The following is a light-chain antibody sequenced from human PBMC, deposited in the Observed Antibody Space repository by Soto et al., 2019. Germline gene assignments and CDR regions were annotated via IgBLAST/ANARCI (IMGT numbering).Light chain of an antibody. V-gene: IGKV4-1*01. CDR3: QQYYDWPIT. Sequence: DIVMTQSPDSLAVSLGEQATINCKSSLSVLYSSNNKNYLAWYQQKPGQPPKLLIYWASTRESGVPDRFSGSGSGTDFTLTISSLQSEDFAIYYCQQYYDWPITFGQGTRLEIK. CDR1: LSVLYSSNNKNY. CDR2: WAS. J-gene: IGKJ5*01.